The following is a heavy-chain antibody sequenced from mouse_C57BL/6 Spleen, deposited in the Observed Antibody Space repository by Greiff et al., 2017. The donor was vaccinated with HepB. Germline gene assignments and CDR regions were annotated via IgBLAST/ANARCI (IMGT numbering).Heavy chain of an antibody. D-gene: IGHD1-1*01. CDR1: GYTFTSYW. V-gene: IGHV1-69*01. CDR2: IDPSDSYT. J-gene: IGHJ2*01. Sequence: QVQLQQSGAELVMPGASVKLSCKASGYTFTSYWMHWVKQRPGQGLEWIGEIDPSDSYTNYNQKFKGKSTLTVDKSSSTAYMQLSSLTSEDSAVYYCARSRNYGSSFVDYWGQGTTLTVSS. CDR3: ARSRNYGSSFVDY.